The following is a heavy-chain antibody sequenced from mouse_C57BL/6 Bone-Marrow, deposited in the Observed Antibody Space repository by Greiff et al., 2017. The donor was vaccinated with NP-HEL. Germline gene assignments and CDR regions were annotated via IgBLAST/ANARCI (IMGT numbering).Heavy chain of an antibody. CDR3: AREGTEWYFDV. J-gene: IGHJ1*03. CDR1: GYTFTSYW. V-gene: IGHV1-53*01. Sequence: QAQLKQPGTELVKPGASVKLSCKASGYTFTSYWMHWVKQRPGQGLEWIGNINPSNGGTNYNEKFKSKATLTVDKSSSTAYMQLSSLTSEDSAVYYGAREGTEWYFDVWGTGTTVTVSS. CDR2: INPSNGGT. D-gene: IGHD2-14*01.